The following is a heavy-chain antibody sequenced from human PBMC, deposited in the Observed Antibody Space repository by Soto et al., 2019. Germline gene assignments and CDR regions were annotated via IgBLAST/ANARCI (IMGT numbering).Heavy chain of an antibody. D-gene: IGHD2-15*01. CDR2: ISSSSSYI. CDR3: ARRCSGGSCYHFDY. Sequence: EVQLVESGGGLVKPGGSLRLSCAASGFTFSSYSMNWVRQAPGKGLEWVSSISSSSSYIYYADSVKGRFTISRDNAKNSLYLQMNSLRAEDTAVYYCARRCSGGSCYHFDYWGQGTLVTVSS. J-gene: IGHJ4*02. CDR1: GFTFSSYS. V-gene: IGHV3-21*01.